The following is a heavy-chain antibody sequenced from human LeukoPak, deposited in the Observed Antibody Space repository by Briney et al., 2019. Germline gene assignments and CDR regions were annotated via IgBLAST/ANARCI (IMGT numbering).Heavy chain of an antibody. CDR3: ARGPSSGWYGLLDY. V-gene: IGHV4-39*07. J-gene: IGHJ4*02. Sequence: GSLRLSCAASGFTFSSYWMSWVRQAPGKGLEWIGSIYYSGSTYYNPSLKSRVTISVDTSKNQFSLKLSSVTAADTAVYYCARGPSSGWYGLLDYWGQGTLVTVSS. CDR2: IYYSGST. CDR1: GFTFSSYW. D-gene: IGHD6-19*01.